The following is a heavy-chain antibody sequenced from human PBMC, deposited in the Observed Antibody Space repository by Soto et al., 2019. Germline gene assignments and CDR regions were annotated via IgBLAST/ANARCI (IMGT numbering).Heavy chain of an antibody. CDR1: GFTFSSYA. CDR3: AKDHPYSSGWFDY. V-gene: IGHV3-23*01. J-gene: IGHJ4*02. D-gene: IGHD6-19*01. Sequence: EVQLLESGGGLVQPGGSLRLSCAASGFTFSSYAMSWVLQAPGKGLEWVSAISGSGGSTYYADSVKGRFTISRDNSQNTLDLQMNSLRAEETAVYYCAKDHPYSSGWFDYWGQVTLVTVSS. CDR2: ISGSGGST.